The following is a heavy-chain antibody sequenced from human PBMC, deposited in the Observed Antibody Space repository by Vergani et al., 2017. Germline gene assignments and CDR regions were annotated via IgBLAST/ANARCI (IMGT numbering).Heavy chain of an antibody. CDR1: GYTFTGYY. CDR3: ARGRIQEAAAGDWFDP. D-gene: IGHD6-13*01. CDR2: INPNSGGT. V-gene: IGHV1-2*02. J-gene: IGHJ5*02. Sequence: QVQLVQSGAEVKKPGASVKVSCKASGYTFTGYYMHWVRQAPGQGLEWMGWINPNSGGTNYAQKLQGRVTMTTDTSTSTAYMELRSLRSDDTAVYYCARGRIQEAAAGDWFDPWGQGTLVTVSS.